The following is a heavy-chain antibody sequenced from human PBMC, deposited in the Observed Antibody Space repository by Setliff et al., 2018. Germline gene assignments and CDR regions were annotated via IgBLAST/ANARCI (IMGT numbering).Heavy chain of an antibody. CDR3: ARGAKRYYYYYMDV. Sequence: GGSLRLSCAASGFTFSSYRMHWVRQAPGKGLEWVSGISWNSGSIDYADSVKGRFTISRDNAKNSLYLQMNSLRAEDTALYYCARGAKRYYYYYMDVWGKGTTVTVSS. D-gene: IGHD3-10*01. CDR2: ISWNSGSI. J-gene: IGHJ6*03. V-gene: IGHV3-9*01. CDR1: GFTFSSYR.